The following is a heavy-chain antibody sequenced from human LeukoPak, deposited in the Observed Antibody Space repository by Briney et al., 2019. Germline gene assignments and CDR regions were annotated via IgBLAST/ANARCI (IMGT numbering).Heavy chain of an antibody. CDR1: GNSISSGDNY. CDR2: ICTSGST. V-gene: IGHV4-61*10. Sequence: SETLSLTCTVSGNSISSGDNYWSWIRQPAGKGLEWIGCICTSGSTNYNPSLKSRVTISVDTSKNQFSLKLSSVTAADTAVYYCARVKRGYSYGPLEYYYFYMDVWGKGTTVTVSS. J-gene: IGHJ6*03. CDR3: ARVKRGYSYGPLEYYYFYMDV. D-gene: IGHD5-18*01.